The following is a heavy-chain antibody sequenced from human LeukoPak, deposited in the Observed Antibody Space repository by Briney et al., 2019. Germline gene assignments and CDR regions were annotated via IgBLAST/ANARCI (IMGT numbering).Heavy chain of an antibody. CDR2: INTNTGNP. CDR3: ARVQEGYYGSGSYSYSRGYFDP. CDR1: GYTFTSYA. J-gene: IGHJ2*01. D-gene: IGHD3-10*01. Sequence: ASVKVSCKASGYTFTSYAMNWVRQAPGQGLEWMGWINTNTGNPTYAQGFTGRFVFSLDTSVSTAYLQISSLKAEDTAVYYCARVQEGYYGSGSYSYSRGYFDPWGRGTLVTVSS. V-gene: IGHV7-4-1*02.